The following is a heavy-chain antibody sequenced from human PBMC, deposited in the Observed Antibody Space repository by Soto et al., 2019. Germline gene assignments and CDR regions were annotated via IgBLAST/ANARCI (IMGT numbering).Heavy chain of an antibody. Sequence: QVQLVQSGAEVKKPGASVKVSCKASGYTFTSYGISWVRQAPGQGLEWMGWISAYNGNTNYAQKLQGRVTMTTDTSTSPADMALRSLRSDDTDVYYCARPLGGRLGELSDHGAYWGQGTLVTVSS. J-gene: IGHJ4*02. D-gene: IGHD3-16*02. CDR1: GYTFTSYG. CDR2: ISAYNGNT. CDR3: ARPLGGRLGELSDHGAY. V-gene: IGHV1-18*01.